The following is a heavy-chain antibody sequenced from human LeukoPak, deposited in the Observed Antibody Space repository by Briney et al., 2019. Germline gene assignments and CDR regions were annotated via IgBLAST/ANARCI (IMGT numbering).Heavy chain of an antibody. J-gene: IGHJ4*02. CDR1: GYTFTGYY. CDR2: ISVYLGNT. Sequence: ASVKVSCKASGYTFTGYYMHWVRQAPGQGLEWMGWISVYLGNTNYAQKFQGRVTMTTDTSTSTAYLELRSLRSDDTAMYYCARSSNIAVAGITDYWGQGTLVTVSS. D-gene: IGHD6-19*01. CDR3: ARSSNIAVAGITDY. V-gene: IGHV1-18*04.